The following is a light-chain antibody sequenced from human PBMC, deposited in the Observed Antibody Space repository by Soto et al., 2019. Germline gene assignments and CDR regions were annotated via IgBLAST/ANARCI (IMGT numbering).Light chain of an antibody. CDR3: QQFYDVPWT. CDR1: QSVFSSSKKKNM. Sequence: DIVLTQSPDSLPVSLGERATINCKSSQSVFSSSKKKNMLAWNQQKPGQAPKLLVYWVSIRESGVPERFSGSGSGTDFTLTISSLQAEDVAVYYCQQFYDVPWTFGQGTKVEIK. CDR2: WVS. V-gene: IGKV4-1*01. J-gene: IGKJ1*01.